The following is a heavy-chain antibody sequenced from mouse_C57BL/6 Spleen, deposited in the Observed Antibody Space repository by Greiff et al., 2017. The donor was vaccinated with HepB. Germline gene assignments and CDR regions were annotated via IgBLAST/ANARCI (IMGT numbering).Heavy chain of an antibody. J-gene: IGHJ1*03. CDR3: ARYYGSSYWYFDV. V-gene: IGHV1-52*01. CDR1: GYTFTSYW. Sequence: QVQLQQPGAELVRPGSSVKLSCKASGYTFTSYWMHWVKQRPIQGLEWIGNIDPSDSETHYNQKFKDKATLTVDKSSSTAYMQLSSLTSEDSAVYDCARYYGSSYWYFDVWGTGTTVTVSS. CDR2: IDPSDSET. D-gene: IGHD1-1*01.